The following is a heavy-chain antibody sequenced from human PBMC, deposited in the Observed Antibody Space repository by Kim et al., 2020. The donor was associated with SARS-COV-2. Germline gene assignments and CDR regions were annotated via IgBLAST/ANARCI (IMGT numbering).Heavy chain of an antibody. CDR3: ARGLAAALHWFDP. J-gene: IGHJ5*02. V-gene: IGHV4-34*01. CDR1: GGSFSGYY. Sequence: SETLSLTCAVYGGSFSGYYWSWIRQPPGKGLEWIGEINHSGSTNYNPSLKSRVTISVDTSKNQFSLKLSSVTAADTAVYYCARGLAAALHWFDPWGQGTLVTVSS. D-gene: IGHD6-13*01. CDR2: INHSGST.